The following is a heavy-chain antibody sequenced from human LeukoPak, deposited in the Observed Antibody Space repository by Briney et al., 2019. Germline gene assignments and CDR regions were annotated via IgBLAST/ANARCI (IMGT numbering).Heavy chain of an antibody. CDR1: GFTFSSYD. Sequence: GGSLRLSCAASGFTFSSYDMHWVRQATGKGLEWVSAIGTDGDTFYPGSVKGRFTISRDNAENSLYLQMNSLRAEDTAVYYSARMGVDAFDIWGQGTMVTVSS. CDR2: IGTDGDT. V-gene: IGHV3-13*01. J-gene: IGHJ3*02. D-gene: IGHD3-16*01. CDR3: ARMGVDAFDI.